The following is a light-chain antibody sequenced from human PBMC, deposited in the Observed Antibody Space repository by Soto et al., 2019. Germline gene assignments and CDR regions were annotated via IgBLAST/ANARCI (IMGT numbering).Light chain of an antibody. V-gene: IGKV1-33*01. CDR2: AAS. J-gene: IGKJ4*01. Sequence: DIQMTQSPSSLSASVGDRVTITCQASQDINNYLNWYQQKPGKAPKLLIYAASNLETGVPSRFSGSGSGTDFTFTISSLQPEDIATYYCQQYDVLPLTFGGGTKVETK. CDR3: QQYDVLPLT. CDR1: QDINNY.